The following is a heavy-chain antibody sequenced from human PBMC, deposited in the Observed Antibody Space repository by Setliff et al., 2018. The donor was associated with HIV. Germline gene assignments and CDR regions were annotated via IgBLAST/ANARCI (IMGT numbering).Heavy chain of an antibody. CDR3: ARVGDFYDTSGYYSVLDAFDI. V-gene: IGHV4-34*01. D-gene: IGHD3-22*01. Sequence: SETLSLTCAVYGGSFSGYFWTWIRQPPRKRLEWIGEINHSGDTNYNPSLKSRVTISADTSKNQFSLKLSSVTAADTAVYYCARVGDFYDTSGYYSVLDAFDIWGQGTMVTVSS. J-gene: IGHJ3*02. CDR2: INHSGDT. CDR1: GGSFSGYF.